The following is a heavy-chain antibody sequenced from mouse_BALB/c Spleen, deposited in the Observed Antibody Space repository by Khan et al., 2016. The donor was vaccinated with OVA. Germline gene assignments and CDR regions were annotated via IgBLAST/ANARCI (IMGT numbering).Heavy chain of an antibody. CDR1: GFSLTNYC. J-gene: IGHJ4*01. CDR3: ARQPYYHYNIMDY. D-gene: IGHD2-10*01. Sequence: VQLKESGPGLVAPSQSLSITCTITGFSLTNYCVHWIRQPPGKGLEWLVVNLRDGSTTNNSALNSRLTITKDNSKSHVFLQMNSLQTDDTAIYFCARQPYYHYNIMDYWGQGTTVTVSS. V-gene: IGHV2-6-1*01. CDR2: NLRDGST.